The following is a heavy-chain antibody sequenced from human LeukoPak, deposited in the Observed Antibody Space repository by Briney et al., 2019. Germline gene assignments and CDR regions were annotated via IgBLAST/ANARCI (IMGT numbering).Heavy chain of an antibody. CDR3: ARDYN. Sequence: GGSLRLSCAASGFTFSSYSLNWVRQAPGKGLEWVANIKPDGRETYYVDSVKGRFTISRDNAKNSTYLQMNSLRAEDTAVYYCARDYNLGQGTLVTVSS. J-gene: IGHJ4*02. V-gene: IGHV3-7*01. CDR2: IKPDGRET. CDR1: GFTFSSYS.